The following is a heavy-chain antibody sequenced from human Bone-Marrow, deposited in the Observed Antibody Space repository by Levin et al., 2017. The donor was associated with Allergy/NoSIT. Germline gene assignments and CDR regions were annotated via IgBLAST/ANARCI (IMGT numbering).Heavy chain of an antibody. CDR3: ARGGAWHQDFDF. CDR1: GFKFSDYY. Sequence: GGSLRLSCAASGFKFSDYYMSWIRQAPGKGLEWVSYISNSGSTIYYAVSVNGRFTISRDNAKNSLYLQLNNLRADETAMYYCARGGAWHQDFDFWGQGTLITVSS. D-gene: IGHD4/OR15-4a*01. V-gene: IGHV3-11*01. J-gene: IGHJ4*02. CDR2: ISNSGSTI.